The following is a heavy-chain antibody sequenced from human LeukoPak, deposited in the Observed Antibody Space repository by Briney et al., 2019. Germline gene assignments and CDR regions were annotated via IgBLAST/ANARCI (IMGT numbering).Heavy chain of an antibody. CDR3: ASLPYSSGWYGFDY. CDR1: GFTFSSYA. V-gene: IGHV3-30-3*01. J-gene: IGHJ4*02. CDR2: ISYDGSNK. D-gene: IGHD6-19*01. Sequence: PGGSLRLSCAASGFTFSSYAMHWVRQAPGKGLEWVAVISYDGSNKYYADSVKGRFTISRDNSKNTLYLQMNSLRAEDTAVYYCASLPYSSGWYGFDYWGQGTLVTVSS.